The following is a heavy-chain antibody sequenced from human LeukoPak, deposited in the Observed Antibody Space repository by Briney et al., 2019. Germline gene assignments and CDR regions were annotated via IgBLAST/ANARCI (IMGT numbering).Heavy chain of an antibody. J-gene: IGHJ3*02. Sequence: SETLSLTCSVSGGSISSSTFYWGWIRQSPGKGLEWTGSFYSRGSPYYDSSLKSRVTISVDTSKNQFSLRLSSVTAADTAVYYCGRLYGGDSGVGAFDIWGQGTMVTVSS. D-gene: IGHD4-23*01. CDR1: GGSISSSTFY. CDR2: FYSRGSP. V-gene: IGHV4-39*01. CDR3: GRLYGGDSGVGAFDI.